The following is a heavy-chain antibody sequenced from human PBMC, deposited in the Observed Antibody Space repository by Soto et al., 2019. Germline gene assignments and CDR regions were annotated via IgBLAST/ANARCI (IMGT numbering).Heavy chain of an antibody. J-gene: IGHJ5*02. CDR3: ARSRLFWSGYYNWFDP. CDR1: GGTFSSYA. Sequence: VKVSCKASGGTFSSYAISWVRQAPGQGLEWMGGIIPIFGTANYAQKFQGRVTITADESTSTAYMELSSLRSEDTAVYYCARSRLFWSGYYNWFDPWGQGTLVTVSS. CDR2: IIPIFGTA. D-gene: IGHD3-3*01. V-gene: IGHV1-69*01.